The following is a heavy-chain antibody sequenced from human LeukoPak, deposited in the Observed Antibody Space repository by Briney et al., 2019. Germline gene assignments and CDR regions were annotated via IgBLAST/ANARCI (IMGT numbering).Heavy chain of an antibody. D-gene: IGHD6-25*01. V-gene: IGHV3-53*01. Sequence: GGSLRLSCAVSGFTVRTNYMTWVRQAPGKGLEWVSLIYTGGTTYYADSVRGRFTISRDNSKNTLYLQMNSLRAEDTAVYHCARAGSADSSDYWGQGTLVTVSS. CDR1: GFTVRTNY. CDR3: ARAGSADSSDY. CDR2: IYTGGTT. J-gene: IGHJ4*02.